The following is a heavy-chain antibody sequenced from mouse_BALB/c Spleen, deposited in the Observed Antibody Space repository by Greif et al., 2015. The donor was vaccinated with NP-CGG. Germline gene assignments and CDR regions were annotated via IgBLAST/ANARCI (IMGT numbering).Heavy chain of an antibody. CDR1: GFSLTSYG. CDR3: ARNRGYGRAWFAY. D-gene: IGHD2-2*01. J-gene: IGHJ3*01. CDR2: IWSGGST. V-gene: IGHV2-2*02. Sequence: QVQLQQSGPGLVQPSQSLSITCTVSGFSLTSYGVHWVRQSPGKGLEWLGVIWSGGSTDYNAAFISRLSISKDNSKSQVFFKMNSLQANDTAIYYCARNRGYGRAWFAYWGQGTLVTVSA.